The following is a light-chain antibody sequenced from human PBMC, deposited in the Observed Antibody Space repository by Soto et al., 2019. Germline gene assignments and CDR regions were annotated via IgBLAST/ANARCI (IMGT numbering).Light chain of an antibody. CDR3: QKDNSAPGT. V-gene: IGKV1-27*01. J-gene: IGKJ1*01. Sequence: DIQMTQSPSSLSASVGDRVTITCRASQGISNYLAWYQHKPGKVPQLLIYAASTLQSGVPSRFRGSGSVTDFTLTISSLQPEDVATYYCQKDNSAPGTFGQGTKVEIK. CDR1: QGISNY. CDR2: AAS.